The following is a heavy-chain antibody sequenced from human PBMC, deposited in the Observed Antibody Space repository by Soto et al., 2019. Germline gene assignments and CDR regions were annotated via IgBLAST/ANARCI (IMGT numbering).Heavy chain of an antibody. J-gene: IGHJ1*01. CDR3: ATRDYDILTGYLHI. D-gene: IGHD3-9*01. CDR1: EHTSTIYY. CDR2: INADSGDT. V-gene: IGHV1-2*02. Sequence: QAHLVQSGAEVRKPGASVKVSCQALEHTSTIYYIHWVRQARGQGLERMGWINADSGDTTYAEDFRGRVTITRDTSTSTFHMELSRLRLDDTAMYFCATRDYDILTGYLHIWGQGTLITVSS.